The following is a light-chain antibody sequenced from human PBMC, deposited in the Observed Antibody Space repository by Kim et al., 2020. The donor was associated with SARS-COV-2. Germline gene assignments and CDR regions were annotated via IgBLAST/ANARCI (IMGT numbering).Light chain of an antibody. V-gene: IGKV3-15*01. CDR2: GAS. J-gene: IGKJ1*01. Sequence: EMVMTQSPATLSVSPGERATLSCWASQSIGTNLAWYQQKAGHAPRLLIYGASARATGIPARFSGSGSGTEFTLTISSLQSDDSAVYYCHQYKNWPPWTFGQRTKVDSK. CDR3: HQYKNWPPWT. CDR1: QSIGTN.